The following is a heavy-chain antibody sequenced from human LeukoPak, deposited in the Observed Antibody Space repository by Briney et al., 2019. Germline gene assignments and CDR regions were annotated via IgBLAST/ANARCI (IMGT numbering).Heavy chain of an antibody. CDR3: ARDTSPLYYYYGMDV. Sequence: QTGGSLRLSCAASGFTFSSYSMNWVRQAPGKGLEWVSYISSSSSTIYYADSVKGRFTISRDNSKNTLYLQMGSLRAEDMAVYYCARDTSPLYYYYGMDVWGQGTTVTVSS. CDR1: GFTFSSYS. V-gene: IGHV3-48*01. CDR2: ISSSSSTI. D-gene: IGHD3-16*01. J-gene: IGHJ6*02.